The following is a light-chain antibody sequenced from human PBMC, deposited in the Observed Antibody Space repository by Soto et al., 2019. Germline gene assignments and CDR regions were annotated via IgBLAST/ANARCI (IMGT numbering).Light chain of an antibody. Sequence: QSVLTQPASVSGSPGQSIAISCTGTSSDVGNYNLVSWYQQHPGKAPKLMIYEGTKRPSGVSDRFSGSKSGNTASLTISGLQAEDEADYYCCSYASSSTYVFGTGTKATVL. CDR1: SSDVGNYNL. CDR3: CSYASSSTYV. CDR2: EGT. V-gene: IGLV2-23*01. J-gene: IGLJ1*01.